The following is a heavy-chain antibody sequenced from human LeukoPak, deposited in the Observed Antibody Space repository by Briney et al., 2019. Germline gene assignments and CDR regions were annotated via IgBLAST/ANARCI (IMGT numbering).Heavy chain of an antibody. D-gene: IGHD6-13*01. CDR1: GFTFSSYA. CDR2: ISSDGDDT. Sequence: GGSLRLSCAASGFTFSSYAMHWVRQAPGRGLEYVSAISSDGDDTDYANSVEGRFTISRDNSKNTLDLQMASLRAEDMAVYYCARDRGSSWVRGADYWGQGTLVTVSS. J-gene: IGHJ4*02. V-gene: IGHV3-64*01. CDR3: ARDRGSSWVRGADY.